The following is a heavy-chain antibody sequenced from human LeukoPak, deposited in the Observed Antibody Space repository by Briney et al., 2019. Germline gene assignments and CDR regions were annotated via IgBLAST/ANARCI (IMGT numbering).Heavy chain of an antibody. CDR3: ARKGDYGGNSRAIDY. V-gene: IGHV3-11*01. D-gene: IGHD4-23*01. CDR2: ISSSGSTI. Sequence: GGSLRLSCAASGFTFSDYYMSWIRQAPGTGLECISYISSSGSTIYYADSVKGRFTISRDNAKNSLYLQMNSLRAEDTAVYYCARKGDYGGNSRAIDYWGQGTLVTVSS. J-gene: IGHJ4*02. CDR1: GFTFSDYY.